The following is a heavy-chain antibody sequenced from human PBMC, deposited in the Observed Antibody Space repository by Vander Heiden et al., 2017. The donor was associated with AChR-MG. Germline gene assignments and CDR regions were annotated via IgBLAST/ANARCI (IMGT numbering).Heavy chain of an antibody. CDR3: ARDRIVVVPAAMMSYYGMDV. V-gene: IGHV3-33*01. CDR1: GFTFSRYG. J-gene: IGHJ6*02. CDR2: IWYDGSNK. D-gene: IGHD2-2*01. Sequence: QVQLVESGGGVVQPGRSLRLSCAASGFTFSRYGMHWVRQAPGKGLEWVAVIWYDGSNKYYADSVKGRFTISRDNSKNTLYLQMNSLRAEDTAVYYCARDRIVVVPAAMMSYYGMDVWGQGTTVTVSS.